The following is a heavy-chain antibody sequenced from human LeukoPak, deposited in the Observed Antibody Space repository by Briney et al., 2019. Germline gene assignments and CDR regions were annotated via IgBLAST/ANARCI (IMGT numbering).Heavy chain of an antibody. Sequence: GGSLRLSCAASGXTFTNAWMSWVRQAPGKGLEWVGRIIADGGTTDYAAPVKGRFTISRDDSKNTLYLQMNSLKTEDTAVYYCTTISYVGGYWGQGTLVTVSS. V-gene: IGHV3-15*01. CDR2: IIADGGTT. J-gene: IGHJ4*02. D-gene: IGHD3-10*02. CDR3: TTISYVGGY. CDR1: GXTFTNAW.